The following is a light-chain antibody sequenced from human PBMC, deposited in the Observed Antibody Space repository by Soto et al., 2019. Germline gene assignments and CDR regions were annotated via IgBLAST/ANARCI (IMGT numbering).Light chain of an antibody. Sequence: DIQMTQAPSSVSASVGDRVTITCRASQDINNRVAWFQQRPGRAPKYLIQAASILQSGFPSRFSATGSGTDFTRTIDSLQPEDFATYYCLQVKNFPRTFVQGTKLEIK. V-gene: IGKV1-12*01. J-gene: IGKJ1*01. CDR1: QDINNR. CDR2: AAS. CDR3: LQVKNFPRT.